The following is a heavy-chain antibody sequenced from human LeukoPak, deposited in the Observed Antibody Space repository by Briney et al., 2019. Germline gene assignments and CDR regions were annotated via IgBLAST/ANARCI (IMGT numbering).Heavy chain of an antibody. V-gene: IGHV1-69*13. J-gene: IGHJ4*02. D-gene: IGHD6-13*01. CDR1: GGTFSSYA. Sequence: ASVKVSCKASGGTFSSYAISCVRQAPGQGLEWMGGIIPIFGTANYAQKFQGRVTITADESTSTAYMELSSLRSEDTAVYYCARDVGIAAAGTRGYFDYWGQGTLVTVSS. CDR3: ARDVGIAAAGTRGYFDY. CDR2: IIPIFGTA.